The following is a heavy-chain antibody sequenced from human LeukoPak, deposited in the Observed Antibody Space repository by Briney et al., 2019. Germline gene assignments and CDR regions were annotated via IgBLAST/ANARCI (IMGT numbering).Heavy chain of an antibody. D-gene: IGHD3-10*01. J-gene: IGHJ3*02. CDR1: GGSISSYY. Sequence: SETLSLTCTVSGGSISSYYWSWIRQPPGKGLEWIGYIYYSGSTNYNPSLKSRVTISVDTSKNQFFMKLTSVTAADTTVYYCARLSSGSYHAFDIWGQGTMVTVSS. CDR2: IYYSGST. V-gene: IGHV4-59*12. CDR3: ARLSSGSYHAFDI.